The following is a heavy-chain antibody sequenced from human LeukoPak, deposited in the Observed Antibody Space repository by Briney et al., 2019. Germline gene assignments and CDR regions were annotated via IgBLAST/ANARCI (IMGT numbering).Heavy chain of an antibody. D-gene: IGHD3-10*01. CDR1: GFTFSTYA. Sequence: GGSLRLSCAASGFTFSTYAMSWVRLAPGKGLEWVSGISGSGGSTYYADSVKGRFTSPRDNSNNTLYVQMNSLRVEDTAVYYCAKSGGLSGSGRLAMDVWGQGTTVTVSS. CDR2: ISGSGGST. J-gene: IGHJ6*02. CDR3: AKSGGLSGSGRLAMDV. V-gene: IGHV3-23*01.